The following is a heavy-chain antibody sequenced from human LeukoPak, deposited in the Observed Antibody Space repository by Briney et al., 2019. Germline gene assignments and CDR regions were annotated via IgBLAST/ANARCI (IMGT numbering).Heavy chain of an antibody. Sequence: SETLSLTCTVSGGSISSYYWSWIRQPPGKGLEWIGYIYYSGSTNYNPSLKSRVTISVDTSKNQFSLELSSVTAADTAVYYCARGQYNWNYRTSDAFDIWGQGTMVTVSS. V-gene: IGHV4-59*01. CDR3: ARGQYNWNYRTSDAFDI. CDR2: IYYSGST. J-gene: IGHJ3*02. CDR1: GGSISSYY. D-gene: IGHD1-7*01.